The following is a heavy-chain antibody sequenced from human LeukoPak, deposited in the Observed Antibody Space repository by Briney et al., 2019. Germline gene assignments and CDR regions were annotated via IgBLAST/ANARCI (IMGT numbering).Heavy chain of an antibody. D-gene: IGHD5-24*01. CDR2: INHSGST. Sequence: SETLSLTCAVYGGSFSGYYWSWIRQPPGKGLEWIGEINHSGSTNYNPSLKSRVTISVDTSKNQFPLKLSSVTAADAAVYYCARERKMGMIIDYWGQGTLVTVSS. V-gene: IGHV4-34*01. CDR1: GGSFSGYY. J-gene: IGHJ4*02. CDR3: ARERKMGMIIDY.